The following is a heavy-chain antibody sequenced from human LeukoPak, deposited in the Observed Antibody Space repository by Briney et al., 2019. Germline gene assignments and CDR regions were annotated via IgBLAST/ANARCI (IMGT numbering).Heavy chain of an antibody. CDR2: ISNNGTNK. Sequence: GGSLRLSCAASGFSFSYYAMHWVRQAPGKGLEWVAVISNNGTNKYYADSVKGRFTISRDNSKNTLYLQMNSLRAEDTAVYYCARSTGVCSGGTCYSDFDCWGQGTLVTVSS. J-gene: IGHJ4*02. V-gene: IGHV3-30*17. CDR1: GFSFSYYA. D-gene: IGHD2-15*01. CDR3: ARSTGVCSGGTCYSDFDC.